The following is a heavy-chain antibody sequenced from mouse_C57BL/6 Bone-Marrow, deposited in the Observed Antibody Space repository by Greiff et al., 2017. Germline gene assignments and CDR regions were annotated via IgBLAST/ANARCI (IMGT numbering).Heavy chain of an antibody. CDR2: IFPGSGST. Sequence: VQLQESGPELVKPGASVKISCKASGYTFTDYYINWVKQRPGQGLEWIGWIFPGSGSTYYNEKFKGKATLTVDKSSSTAYMLLSSLTSEDSAVYFCARQDDYNVAGLAYWGQGTLVTVSA. CDR3: ARQDDYNVAGLAY. J-gene: IGHJ3*01. CDR1: GYTFTDYY. D-gene: IGHD2-4*01. V-gene: IGHV1-75*01.